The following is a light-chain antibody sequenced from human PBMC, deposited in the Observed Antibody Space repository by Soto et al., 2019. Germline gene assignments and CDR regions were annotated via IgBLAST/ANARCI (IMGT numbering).Light chain of an antibody. J-gene: IGKJ5*01. Sequence: EIVMTQSPATLSVSPGERATLSCRASQSVSSNLAWYQQKPGQAPRLLIYGASTRATGIPARFSGSGSGPEFTLTISSLQSEDFAVYYCQQYNNWLITFGQGTRLEIK. CDR1: QSVSSN. CDR2: GAS. V-gene: IGKV3-15*01. CDR3: QQYNNWLIT.